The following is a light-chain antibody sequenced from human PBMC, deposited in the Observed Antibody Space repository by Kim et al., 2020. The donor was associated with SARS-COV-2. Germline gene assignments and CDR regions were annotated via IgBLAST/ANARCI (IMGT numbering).Light chain of an antibody. Sequence: SYELTQPPSGSVAPGKTARITCGGNNIGSKSVHWYQQKPGQAPVLVIYYDSDRPSGIPERFSGSNSGNTATLTISRVEAGDEADYYCQVWDSSSDHVVSG. CDR1: NIGSKS. J-gene: IGLJ2*01. CDR2: YDS. V-gene: IGLV3-21*04. CDR3: QVWDSSSDHVV.